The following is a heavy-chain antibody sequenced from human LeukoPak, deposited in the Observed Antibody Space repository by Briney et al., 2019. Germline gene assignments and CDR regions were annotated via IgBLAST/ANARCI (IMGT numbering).Heavy chain of an antibody. J-gene: IGHJ4*02. CDR2: INPNSGDT. Sequence: ASVTVSCKASGYTFSGYQIHWVRQAPGQGLEWMGWINPNSGDTNYAQKFQGRVTMTSDTSISTAYMELSRLSSDDTAVHSCARGAVSGTYRYLYWGQGTLVTVSS. CDR1: GYTFSGYQ. CDR3: ARGAVSGTYRYLY. D-gene: IGHD3-16*02. V-gene: IGHV1-2*02.